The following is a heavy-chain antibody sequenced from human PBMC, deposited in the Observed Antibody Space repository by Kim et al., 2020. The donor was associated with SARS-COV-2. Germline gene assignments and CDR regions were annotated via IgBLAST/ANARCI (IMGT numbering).Heavy chain of an antibody. D-gene: IGHD6-19*01. J-gene: IGHJ4*02. CDR1: GFTFSSFA. Sequence: GGSLRLSCAASGFTFSSFAMTWVRQAPGTGLEWVSSITGDDGRTYYADSVKGRFSLSRDNSKNTLYLQMNSLRVEDTAVYFCAKAFLAVAARGGDNWGQGTLVTVSS. CDR3: AKAFLAVAARGGDN. CDR2: ITGDDGRT. V-gene: IGHV3-23*01.